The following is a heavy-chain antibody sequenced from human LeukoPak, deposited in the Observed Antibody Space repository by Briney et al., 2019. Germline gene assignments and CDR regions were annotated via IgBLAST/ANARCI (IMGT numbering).Heavy chain of an antibody. D-gene: IGHD3-22*01. V-gene: IGHV3-15*01. Sequence: PGGSLRLSCAASGFTFSNAWMSWVRQAPGKGLEWVGRIKSKTDGGTTDYAAPVKGRFTISRDDSKNTLYLQMNSLKTEDTAVYYCTTGDYYDSSGYYRDYLGQGTLVTVSS. J-gene: IGHJ4*02. CDR1: GFTFSNAW. CDR3: TTGDYYDSSGYYRDY. CDR2: IKSKTDGGTT.